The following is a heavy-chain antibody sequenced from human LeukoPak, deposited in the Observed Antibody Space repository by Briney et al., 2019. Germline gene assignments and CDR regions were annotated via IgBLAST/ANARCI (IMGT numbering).Heavy chain of an antibody. D-gene: IGHD6-13*01. CDR3: AKDPRIAAAGIFGY. J-gene: IGHJ4*02. CDR1: GFTFSSYG. CDR2: IRYDGSNK. V-gene: IGHV3-30*02. Sequence: PGGSLRLSCAASGFTFSSYGMYWVRQAPGKGLEWVAFIRYDGSNKYYADSVEGRFTISRDNSKNTLYLQMNSLRAEDTAVYYCAKDPRIAAAGIFGYWGQGTLVTVSS.